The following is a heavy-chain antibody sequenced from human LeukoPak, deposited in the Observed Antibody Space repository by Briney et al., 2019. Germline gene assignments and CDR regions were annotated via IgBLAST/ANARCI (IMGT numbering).Heavy chain of an antibody. Sequence: GGSLRLSCAASGITFSTYDMCWIRQAPGKGLEWVSGISWSGGTTYYADSVKGRFTISRDNAKNSLYLQMNSLRAEDTAVYYCARVPPEAYWGQGTMVTVSS. CDR1: GITFSTYD. V-gene: IGHV3-23*01. CDR3: ARVPPEAY. J-gene: IGHJ3*01. CDR2: ISWSGGTT.